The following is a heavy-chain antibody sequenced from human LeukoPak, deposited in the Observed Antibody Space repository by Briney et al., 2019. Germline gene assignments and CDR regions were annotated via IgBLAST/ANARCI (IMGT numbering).Heavy chain of an antibody. Sequence: GGSLRLSCAASGFTFSDYYVSWIRQAPGKGLEWVSYISSSGSTIYYADSVKGRFTISRDNAKNSLYLQMNSLRAEDTAVYYCARFVVVAATGGYYMDVWGKGTTVTVSS. D-gene: IGHD2-15*01. CDR1: GFTFSDYY. CDR2: ISSSGSTI. V-gene: IGHV3-11*01. CDR3: ARFVVVAATGGYYMDV. J-gene: IGHJ6*03.